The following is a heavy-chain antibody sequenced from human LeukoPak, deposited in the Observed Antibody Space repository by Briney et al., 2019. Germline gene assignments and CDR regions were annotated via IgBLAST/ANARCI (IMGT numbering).Heavy chain of an antibody. J-gene: IGHJ6*02. CDR3: ARKGDYGFGMDV. D-gene: IGHD4-17*01. CDR1: GFTVSSNY. CDR2: IYSGGST. Sequence: GGSLRLSCAASGFTVSSNYMNWVRQAPGKGLEWVSVIYSGGSTYYADSVKGRFTISRDNSKNTLYLQVNSLRAEDTAVYYCARKGDYGFGMDVWGQGTTVTVSS. V-gene: IGHV3-53*01.